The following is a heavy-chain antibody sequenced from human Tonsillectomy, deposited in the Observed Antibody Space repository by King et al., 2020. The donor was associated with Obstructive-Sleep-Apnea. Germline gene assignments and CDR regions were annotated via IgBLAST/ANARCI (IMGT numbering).Heavy chain of an antibody. J-gene: IGHJ2*01. CDR2: IYYSGST. CDR1: GGSISSYY. D-gene: IGHD2-15*01. V-gene: IGHV4-59*01. CDR3: ARVRCSGGSCYSGWYFDL. Sequence: QLQESGPGLVKPSETLSLTCTVSGGSISSYYWSWIRQPPGKGLEWIGYIYYSGSTNYNPSLKIRVTISVDTSKNQFSLKLSSVTAADTAVYYCARVRCSGGSCYSGWYFDLWGRGTLVTVSS.